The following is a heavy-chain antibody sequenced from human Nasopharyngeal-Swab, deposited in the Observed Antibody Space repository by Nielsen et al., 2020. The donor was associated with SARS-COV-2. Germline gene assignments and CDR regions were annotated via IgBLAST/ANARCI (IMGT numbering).Heavy chain of an antibody. CDR2: ISWNSGDL. D-gene: IGHD4-17*01. V-gene: IGHV3-9*01. CDR3: AKDGDHGDFTVGIDS. CDR1: GFTFDDYA. Sequence: SLQLSCAASGFTFDDYAMHWVRQAPGKGLEWVSGISWNSGDLGYADSVKGRFTISRDNAKNSLYLQMNSLRTEDTAFYYCAKDGDHGDFTVGIDSWGQGTLVTVSS. J-gene: IGHJ4*02.